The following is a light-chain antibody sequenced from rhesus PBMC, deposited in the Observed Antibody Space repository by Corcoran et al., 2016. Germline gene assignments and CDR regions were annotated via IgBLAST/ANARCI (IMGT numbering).Light chain of an antibody. Sequence: DIQMTQSPSSLSASVGDKVTITCRARQDISRWLDWYQQKPGIALKLLIYKASNLQSGVPSRFRGSGSGTVFTLTIRGLHPEDFASNYCLQYDERPFTFGPGTKLEIK. CDR3: LQYDERPFT. CDR2: KAS. CDR1: QDISRW. J-gene: IGKJ3*01. V-gene: IGKV1-21*01.